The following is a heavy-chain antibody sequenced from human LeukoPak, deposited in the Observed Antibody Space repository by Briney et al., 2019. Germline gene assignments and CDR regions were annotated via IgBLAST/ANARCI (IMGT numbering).Heavy chain of an antibody. Sequence: SQTLSLTCTVSGGSLSSGGYYWSWIRQHPGKGLEWIGYIYYSGSPYYNPSLKSGIDMSVDTSKSQFSLRLSSVTAAATAMYYCARGHYSGGFDYWGQGTLVTVSS. CDR1: GGSLSSGGYY. CDR2: IYYSGSP. CDR3: ARGHYSGGFDY. D-gene: IGHD2-15*01. J-gene: IGHJ4*02. V-gene: IGHV4-31*03.